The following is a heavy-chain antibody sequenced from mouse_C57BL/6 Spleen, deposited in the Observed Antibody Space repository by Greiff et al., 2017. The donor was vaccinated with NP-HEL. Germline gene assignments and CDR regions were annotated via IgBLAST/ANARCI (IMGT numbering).Heavy chain of an antibody. J-gene: IGHJ4*01. V-gene: IGHV5-4*01. CDR1: GFTFSSYA. CDR2: ISDGGSYT. Sequence: EVMLVESGGGLVKPGGSLKLSCAASGFTFSSYAMSWVRQTPEKRLEWVATISDGGSYTYYPDNVKGRFTISRDNAKNNLYLQMSHLKSEDTAMYYCARDDLYYYAMDYWGQGTSVTVSS. CDR3: ARDDLYYYAMDY.